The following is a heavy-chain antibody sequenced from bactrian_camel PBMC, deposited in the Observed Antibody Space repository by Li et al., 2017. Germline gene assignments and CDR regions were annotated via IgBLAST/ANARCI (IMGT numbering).Heavy chain of an antibody. V-gene: IGHV3S1*01. J-gene: IGHJ4*01. CDR3: TRESSGGGSCRLRGL. D-gene: IGHD6*01. CDR1: GVTNANMC. CDR2: INNGGGRST. Sequence: HVQLVESGGGSVQAGGSLRLSCQLAGVTNANMCAGWFRQAPGKGLEWISDINNGGGRSTNYADSVKGRFTISRDDAKNTLYLQLNSLKTEDTAMYYCTRESSGGGSCRLRGLLGPGDPGHRL.